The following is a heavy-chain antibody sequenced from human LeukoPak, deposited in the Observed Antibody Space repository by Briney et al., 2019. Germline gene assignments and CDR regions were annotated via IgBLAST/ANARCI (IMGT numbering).Heavy chain of an antibody. Sequence: SETLSLTCTVSGGSISSYYWSWIRQPPGQGLEWIGYIYYSGSTNYNPSLKSRVTISVDTSKNQFSLKLSSVTAADTAVYYCARLSSRIRIEDYWGQGTLVTVSS. CDR2: IYYSGST. J-gene: IGHJ4*02. CDR3: ARLSSRIRIEDY. CDR1: GGSISSYY. D-gene: IGHD6-13*01. V-gene: IGHV4-59*08.